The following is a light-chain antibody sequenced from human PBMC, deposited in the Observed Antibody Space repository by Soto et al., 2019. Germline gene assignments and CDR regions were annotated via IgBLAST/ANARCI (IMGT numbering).Light chain of an antibody. CDR3: ATWDDSLSGVV. Sequence: QPVLTQPPSASGTPGQRVTISCSGSSSNVGSNYVYWYQQLPGTAPKLLIFRNTQRPSAVPDRFSGSKSGTSASLAISGLRSEDEADYYCATWDDSLSGVVFGGGTKLTVL. CDR1: SSNVGSNY. J-gene: IGLJ3*02. V-gene: IGLV1-47*01. CDR2: RNT.